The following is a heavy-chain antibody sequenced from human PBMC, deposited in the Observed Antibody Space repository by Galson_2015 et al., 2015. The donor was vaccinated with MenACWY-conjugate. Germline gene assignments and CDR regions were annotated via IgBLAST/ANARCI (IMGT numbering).Heavy chain of an antibody. D-gene: IGHD6-6*01. CDR2: IYPGDSDT. CDR3: ARQGFGSSSLDY. CDR1: GYTFTSNW. V-gene: IGHV5-51*01. J-gene: IGHJ4*02. Sequence: QSGAEVNKPGESLKISCTGSGYTFTSNWIGWVRQMPGKGLEWMGMIYPGDSDTRYTPSFQGHVTISADKSINTAYLQWGSLEASDTAMYYCARQGFGSSSLDYWGQGTLVTVSS.